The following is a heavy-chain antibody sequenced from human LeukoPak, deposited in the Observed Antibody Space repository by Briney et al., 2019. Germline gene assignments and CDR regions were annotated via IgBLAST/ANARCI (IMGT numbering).Heavy chain of an antibody. Sequence: GGSLRPSCAASGFTFSDYYMSWIRQAPGKGLEWVSYISSSGSTIYYADSVKGRFTISRDNAKNSLYLQMNSLRAEDTAVYYCARDRDGYNVLDAYWGQGTLVTVSS. CDR1: GFTFSDYY. J-gene: IGHJ4*02. CDR3: ARDRDGYNVLDAY. CDR2: ISSSGSTI. D-gene: IGHD5-24*01. V-gene: IGHV3-11*01.